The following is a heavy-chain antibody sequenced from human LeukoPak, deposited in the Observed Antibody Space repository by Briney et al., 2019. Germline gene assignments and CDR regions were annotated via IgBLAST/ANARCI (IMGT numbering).Heavy chain of an antibody. D-gene: IGHD5-18*01. V-gene: IGHV4-61*02. Sequence: SETLSLTCTVSGGSISSSSYYWTWIRQPAGKGLEWIGRVYTSGSTDFNPSLKSRVSISLDTSKNQFSLKLSSVTAADTAVYYCARGYTYGHGAMFDYWGQGTLVTVSP. CDR1: GGSISSSSYY. CDR2: VYTSGST. J-gene: IGHJ4*02. CDR3: ARGYTYGHGAMFDY.